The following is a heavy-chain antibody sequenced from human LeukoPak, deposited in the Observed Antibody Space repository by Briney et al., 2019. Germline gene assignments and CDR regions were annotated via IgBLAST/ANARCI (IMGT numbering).Heavy chain of an antibody. CDR1: GGSISSSSYY. D-gene: IGHD2-2*01. CDR3: ASLVVPAAAFDP. Sequence: PSETLSLTCTVSGGSISSSSYYWGWIRQPPGKGLEWIGSIYYSGSTYYNPSLKSRVTIPVDTSKNQFSLKLSSVTAADTAVYYCASLVVPAAAFDPWGQGTLVTVSS. CDR2: IYYSGST. V-gene: IGHV4-39*01. J-gene: IGHJ5*02.